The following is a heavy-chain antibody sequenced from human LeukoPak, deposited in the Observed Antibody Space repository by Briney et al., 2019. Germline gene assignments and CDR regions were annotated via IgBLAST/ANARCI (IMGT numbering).Heavy chain of an antibody. V-gene: IGHV1-2*02. J-gene: IGHJ4*02. CDR2: INPDSGGT. CDR1: GYTFTGYY. CDR3: GRDFRDSSDY. Sequence: GASVKVSCKASGYTFTGYYMHWVRQAPGQGLEWMGWINPDSGGTNFAQKFQGRVTMTRDTSISTAYMELSRLRSDDTAVYYCGRDFRDSSDYWGQGTLVTVSS. D-gene: IGHD2-21*02.